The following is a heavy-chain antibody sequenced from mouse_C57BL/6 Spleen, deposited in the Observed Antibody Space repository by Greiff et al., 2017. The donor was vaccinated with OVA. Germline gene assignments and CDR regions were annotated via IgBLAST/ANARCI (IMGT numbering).Heavy chain of an antibody. Sequence: VQLQQSGAELARPGASVKLSCKASGYTFTSYGISWVKQRTGQGLEWIGEIYPRSGNTYYNEKFKGKATLTADKSSSTAYMEHRSLTSEDSAVYFCAREYYYGSSYHYYAMDYWGQGTSVTVSS. D-gene: IGHD1-1*01. V-gene: IGHV1-81*01. CDR3: AREYYYGSSYHYYAMDY. J-gene: IGHJ4*01. CDR2: IYPRSGNT. CDR1: GYTFTSYG.